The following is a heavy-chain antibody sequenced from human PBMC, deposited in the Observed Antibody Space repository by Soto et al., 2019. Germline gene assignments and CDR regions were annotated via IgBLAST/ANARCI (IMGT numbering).Heavy chain of an antibody. J-gene: IGHJ3*01. CDR3: ARDVAHGYTENV. CDR1: GGSVGSGEYY. D-gene: IGHD5-18*01. Sequence: QVQLQESGPGLVKPSQTLSLACTVSGGSVGSGEYYYSWIRQPPGKGLEWIGYIYDSGITNYTPSRKGRVTMSLDRSNNQVSLKLSSVTAADTAVYFCARDVAHGYTENVWGQGTMVTVSS. V-gene: IGHV4-30-4*01. CDR2: IYDSGIT.